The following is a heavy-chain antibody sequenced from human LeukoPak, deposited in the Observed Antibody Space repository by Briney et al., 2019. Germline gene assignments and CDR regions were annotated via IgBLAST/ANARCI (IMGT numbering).Heavy chain of an antibody. CDR2: IKQDGSEK. V-gene: IGHV3-7*01. CDR3: ARYSSSGTGFDY. J-gene: IGHJ4*02. Sequence: PGGSLRLSCAASGFTFSNYWMSWVRQAPGKGLEWVANIKQDGSEKYYVDSVKGRFTISRDNAKNSLYLQMNSLRAEDTAVYYCARYSSSGTGFDYWGQGTLVTVSS. D-gene: IGHD6-6*01. CDR1: GFTFSNYW.